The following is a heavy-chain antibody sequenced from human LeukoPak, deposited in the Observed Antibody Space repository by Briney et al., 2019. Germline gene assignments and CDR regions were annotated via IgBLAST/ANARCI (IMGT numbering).Heavy chain of an antibody. Sequence: GGSLRLSCAASGFTFSIYWMSWVRQAPGKGLEWVANIKQDGSETHYVDSVKGRFTISRDNAKNSLFLQLNSLRAEDTAVYYYVTTTRSYRFDYWGQGTLVTVSS. D-gene: IGHD1-26*01. CDR1: GFTFSIYW. CDR3: VTTTRSYRFDY. V-gene: IGHV3-7*01. J-gene: IGHJ4*02. CDR2: IKQDGSET.